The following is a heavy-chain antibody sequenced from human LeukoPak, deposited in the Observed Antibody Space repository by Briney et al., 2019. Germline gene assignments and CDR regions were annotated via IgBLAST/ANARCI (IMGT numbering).Heavy chain of an antibody. CDR3: GRDFGLSGTKRSFDI. CDR1: GFAFSDYD. V-gene: IGHV3-11*01. CDR2: INGSGTII. Sequence: GGSLRLSCAASGFAFSDYDMGWIRQAPGKGLEGLSSINGSGTIIFYADSVKGRFTISRDNAKTSLDLQMNSLRAEDTAVYYCGRDFGLSGTKRSFDIWGQGTMVTVSS. D-gene: IGHD1-7*01. J-gene: IGHJ3*02.